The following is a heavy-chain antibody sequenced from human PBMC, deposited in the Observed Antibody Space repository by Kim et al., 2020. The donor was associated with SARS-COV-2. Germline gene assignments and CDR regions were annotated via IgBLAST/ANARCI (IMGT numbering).Heavy chain of an antibody. CDR2: IHYGRST. CDR3: VGDYPRIFDS. V-gene: IGHV4-39*01. CDR1: GGSISSGSFY. D-gene: IGHD4-17*01. Sequence: SETLSLTCAVSGGSISSGSFYWGWIRHPPGKGLEWIGSIHYGRSTYYNPSLKSRVTISVDTSKNQFSLNLNSVTAADTAVYYCVGDYPRIFDSWGQGTLVTVSS. J-gene: IGHJ4*02.